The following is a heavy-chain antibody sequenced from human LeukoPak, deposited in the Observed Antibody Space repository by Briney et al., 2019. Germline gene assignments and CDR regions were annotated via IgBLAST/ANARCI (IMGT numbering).Heavy chain of an antibody. J-gene: IGHJ4*02. V-gene: IGHV3-53*01. D-gene: IGHD4-23*01. Sequence: GSLRLSCAASGFTLSSNYMSWVRQAPGKGLEGVAVIYSGGSTYYADSVKGLFTIYRDYSENTLYLQMNSQRAEDTAVYYCARDAGLNGGNRGWDFDYWGQGTLVTVSS. CDR2: IYSGGST. CDR3: ARDAGLNGGNRGWDFDY. CDR1: GFTLSSNY.